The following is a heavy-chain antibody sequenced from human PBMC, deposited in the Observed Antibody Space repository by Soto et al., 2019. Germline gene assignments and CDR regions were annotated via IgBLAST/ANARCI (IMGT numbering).Heavy chain of an antibody. Sequence: VKVSCEASGYTFTGYYMHCVRQAPGQELERMGWINPNSGGTNYAQKFQGWVTMTRDTSISTAYMELSRLRSDDTAVYYCARDSVSTIFPWGQGTLVTVSS. D-gene: IGHD3-3*01. CDR3: ARDSVSTIFP. J-gene: IGHJ5*02. V-gene: IGHV1-2*04. CDR1: GYTFTGYY. CDR2: INPNSGGT.